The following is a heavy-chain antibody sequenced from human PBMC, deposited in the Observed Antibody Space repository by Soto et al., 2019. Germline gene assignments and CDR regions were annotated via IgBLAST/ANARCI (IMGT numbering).Heavy chain of an antibody. CDR3: ASVCRAKYYDKSSGCLGMDV. Sequence: ASVNVYCKAAGYTFTSYGVSWVRQAPEQGLEWMGWISAYNGNTNYAQKLQGRVTMTTDTSTCTAYMELRSLRSDDTAVYYCASVCRAKYYDKSSGCLGMDVRGKGTTVTVSP. CDR1: GYTFTSYG. CDR2: ISAYNGNT. J-gene: IGHJ6*04. V-gene: IGHV1-18*01. D-gene: IGHD3-22*01.